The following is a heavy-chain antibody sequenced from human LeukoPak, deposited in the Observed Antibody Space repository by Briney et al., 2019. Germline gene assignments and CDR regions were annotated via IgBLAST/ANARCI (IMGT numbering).Heavy chain of an antibody. D-gene: IGHD3/OR15-3a*01. CDR3: ARVRRTGYLPFDY. Sequence: SETLSLTCAVYGGSFSGYYWSWIRQPPGKGLEWIGEISHSGSTNYNPSLKSRVTISVDTSKNQFSLKLSSVTAADTAVYYCARVRRTGYLPFDYWGQGTLVTVSS. CDR2: ISHSGST. V-gene: IGHV4-34*01. J-gene: IGHJ4*02. CDR1: GGSFSGYY.